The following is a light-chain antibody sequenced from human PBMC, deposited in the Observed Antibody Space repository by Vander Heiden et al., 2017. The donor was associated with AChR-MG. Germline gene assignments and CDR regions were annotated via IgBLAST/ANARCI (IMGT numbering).Light chain of an antibody. Sequence: QSALTQPASVSGSPGQSITMSCTGTSSDVGGYHLVSWYQQHPGKAPKLMLFEVDKRPSGVSTRFSASKSGNTASLTISGLQAEDEADYYCCSYAGENTYVFGTGTTVTVL. V-gene: IGLV2-23*02. CDR2: EVD. J-gene: IGLJ1*01. CDR1: SSDVGGYHL. CDR3: CSYAGENTYV.